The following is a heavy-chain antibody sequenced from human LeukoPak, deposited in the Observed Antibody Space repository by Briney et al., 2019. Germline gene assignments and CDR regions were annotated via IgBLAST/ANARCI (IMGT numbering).Heavy chain of an antibody. V-gene: IGHV3-53*01. CDR1: GFIVSRNY. D-gene: IGHD5-24*01. Sequence: GGSLRLSCAPSGFIVSRNYMTCVRHAPGNALDWFTVLTSVRRTYDEDSVSGRFTLSRDNSTNALYLKMNSLRAEDTAVYYCARVDGYYYYYTDVWGKGTTVTVSS. CDR2: LTSVRRT. CDR3: ARVDGYYYYYTDV. J-gene: IGHJ6*03.